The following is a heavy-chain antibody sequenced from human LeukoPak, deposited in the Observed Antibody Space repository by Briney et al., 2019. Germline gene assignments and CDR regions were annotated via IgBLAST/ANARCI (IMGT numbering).Heavy chain of an antibody. V-gene: IGHV3-53*01. CDR1: GFTVSSNY. CDR3: VGDGGGYARFDP. D-gene: IGHD3-16*01. Sequence: GESLRPSCSAAGFTVSSNYMSWVRQAPGKGLEWLSVIYSGGSTYYADSVKGRFTISRDNSKNTLYLQMNSLRAEDTAVYYCVGDGGGYARFDPWGQGTLVTVSS. J-gene: IGHJ5*02. CDR2: IYSGGST.